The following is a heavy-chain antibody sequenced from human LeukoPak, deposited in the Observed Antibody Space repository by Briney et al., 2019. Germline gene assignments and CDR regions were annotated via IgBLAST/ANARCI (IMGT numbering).Heavy chain of an antibody. V-gene: IGHV3-23*01. CDR1: GFTFSSYT. CDR3: TTRLRNHFDY. CDR2: ISDPHSGSET. J-gene: IGHJ4*02. D-gene: IGHD5-12*01. Sequence: SGGSLRLSCAASGFTFSSYTMNWVRQALGQGLEWVSTISDPHSGSETHYADSVQGRFTISREDSQNMVYLQMDSLRAEDTAVYYCTTRLRNHFDYWGQGTQVTVSS.